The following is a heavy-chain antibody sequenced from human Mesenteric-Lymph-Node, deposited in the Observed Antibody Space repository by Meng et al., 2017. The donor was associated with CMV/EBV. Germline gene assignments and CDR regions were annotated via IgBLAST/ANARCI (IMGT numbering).Heavy chain of an antibody. Sequence: GEFLKISCAASGFTFTSHTINWVRQAPGKGLEWVSSISSGSHFIYYADSVKGRFTVSRDNAKSSLYLQMNSLRAEDTAVYYCARDRLAYYDSRGPTRAYAMDVWGQGTTVTVSS. CDR2: ISSGSHFI. CDR3: ARDRLAYYDSRGPTRAYAMDV. CDR1: GFTFTSHT. J-gene: IGHJ6*02. V-gene: IGHV3-21*01. D-gene: IGHD3-22*01.